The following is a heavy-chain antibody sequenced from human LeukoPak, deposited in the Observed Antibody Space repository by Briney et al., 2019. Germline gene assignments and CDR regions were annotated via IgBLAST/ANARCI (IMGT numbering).Heavy chain of an antibody. Sequence: GGSLRLSCAASGFTFSSDAMSWVRQAPGKGLEWVSAISNSGGTTYYADSVKGRFTISRDNSKNTLSLQMNSLRAEDTAVYYCAKGYRGDPIDYWGQGTLVTVSS. CDR1: GFTFSSDA. CDR3: AKGYRGDPIDY. J-gene: IGHJ4*02. CDR2: ISNSGGTT. V-gene: IGHV3-23*01. D-gene: IGHD2-21*02.